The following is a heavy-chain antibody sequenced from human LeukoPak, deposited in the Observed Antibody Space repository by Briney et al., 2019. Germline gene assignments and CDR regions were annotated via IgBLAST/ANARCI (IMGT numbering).Heavy chain of an antibody. J-gene: IGHJ6*02. V-gene: IGHV1-18*01. D-gene: IGHD2-15*01. CDR3: ARGGGHCSGGTCPPPDV. Sequence: ASVKVSCKASGYTFTSYAMNWVRQAPGQGLEWMGWISAYNGDTNYAQELQGRVTMSADTSTSTAYMDLRSLRSDDTALYYCARGGGHCSGGTCPPPDVWGQGTTVTVSS. CDR1: GYTFTSYA. CDR2: ISAYNGDT.